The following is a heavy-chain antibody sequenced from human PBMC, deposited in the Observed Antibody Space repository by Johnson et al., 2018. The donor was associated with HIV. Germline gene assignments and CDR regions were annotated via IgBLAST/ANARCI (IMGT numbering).Heavy chain of an antibody. D-gene: IGHD3-16*01. CDR2: ISYDGSNK. CDR1: GFTFSSYA. V-gene: IGHV3-30-3*02. J-gene: IGHJ3*02. Sequence: QVQLLESGGGVVQPGRSLRLSCAASGFTFSSYAMHWVRQAPGKGLEWVAVISYDGSNKYYADSVKGRFTISRDNSKNTLYLQMNSLRAEDTAVYYCAKPRFYDAFDIWGQGTMVTVSS. CDR3: AKPRFYDAFDI.